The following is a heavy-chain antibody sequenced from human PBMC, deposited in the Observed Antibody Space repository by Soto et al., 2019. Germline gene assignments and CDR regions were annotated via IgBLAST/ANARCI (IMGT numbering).Heavy chain of an antibody. CDR3: ARIWSIAARQGPLTFDF. D-gene: IGHD6-6*01. Sequence: SETLSLTCTVSGGSISSGGYYWSWIRQHPVKGLEWIGYIYYSGSTYYNPSLKSRVTISVDTSKNQFSLKLSSVTAADTAVYYCARIWSIAARQGPLTFDFWGQGTLVTVSS. V-gene: IGHV4-31*03. J-gene: IGHJ4*02. CDR2: IYYSGST. CDR1: GGSISSGGYY.